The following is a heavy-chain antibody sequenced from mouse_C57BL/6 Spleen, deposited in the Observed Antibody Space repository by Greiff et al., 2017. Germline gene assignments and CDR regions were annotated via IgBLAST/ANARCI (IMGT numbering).Heavy chain of an antibody. Sequence: EVQGVESGGGLVQPKGSLKLSCAASGFSFNTYAMNWVRQAPGQGLEWVARIRSKSNNYATYYADSVKDRFTISRDDSESMLYLQMINLKTEDTAVYYCVRPAGYGYDWFAYWGQGTLVTVSA. CDR2: IRSKSNNYAT. V-gene: IGHV10-1*01. D-gene: IGHD2-2*01. CDR1: GFSFNTYA. J-gene: IGHJ3*01. CDR3: VRPAGYGYDWFAY.